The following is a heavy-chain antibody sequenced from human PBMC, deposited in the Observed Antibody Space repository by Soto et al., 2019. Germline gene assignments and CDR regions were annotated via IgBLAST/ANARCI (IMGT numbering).Heavy chain of an antibody. CDR2: ISYDESDK. Sequence: VGSLRLSCAASGFSFSAYAMHWVRQAPGKGLECVAFISYDESDKYYADSVKGRFTISRDNSKNTLYLQMNSLRPEDTAVYYCARDPRGSYYFDYWGQGTLVTVSS. V-gene: IGHV3-30*04. CDR3: ARDPRGSYYFDY. CDR1: GFSFSAYA. D-gene: IGHD1-26*01. J-gene: IGHJ4*02.